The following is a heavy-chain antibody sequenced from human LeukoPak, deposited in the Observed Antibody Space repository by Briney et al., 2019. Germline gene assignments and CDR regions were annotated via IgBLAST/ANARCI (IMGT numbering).Heavy chain of an antibody. Sequence: GGSLRLSCAASGFTFSDYYMSWIRQAPGKGLEWVSYISSSSYTNYADSVKGRFTISRDNAKTSLYLQMNSLRAEDTAVYYCARAPAGFGNRWFDPWGQGTLVTVSS. D-gene: IGHD1-14*01. V-gene: IGHV3-11*06. J-gene: IGHJ5*02. CDR3: ARAPAGFGNRWFDP. CDR2: ISSSSYT. CDR1: GFTFSDYY.